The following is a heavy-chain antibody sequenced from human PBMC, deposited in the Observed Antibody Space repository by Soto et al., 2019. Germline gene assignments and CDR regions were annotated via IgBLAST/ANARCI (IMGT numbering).Heavy chain of an antibody. Sequence: QVQLQESGPGLVKPSETLALSCIVSGGSISSYCWSWIGQPPGKGLEWIGYIYYSGSTNYNPSLKSRVTISVDTSKNQFSLKLSSVTAADTAVYYCARAGVTMVRGVTSYGMDVWGQGTTVTVSS. CDR2: IYYSGST. D-gene: IGHD3-10*01. V-gene: IGHV4-59*01. CDR1: GGSISSYC. J-gene: IGHJ6*02. CDR3: ARAGVTMVRGVTSYGMDV.